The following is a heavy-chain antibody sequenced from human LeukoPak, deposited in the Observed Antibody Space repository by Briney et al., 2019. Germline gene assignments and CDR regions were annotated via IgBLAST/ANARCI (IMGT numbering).Heavy chain of an antibody. D-gene: IGHD2-2*01. Sequence: PSETLSLTCAVYGGSFSGYYWSWIRQPPGKGLEWIGEINHSGSTNYNPSLKSRVTISVDTSKNQFSLKLSSVTAADTAVYYCARVSYCSSTSCSDYWGQGTLVTVSS. CDR2: INHSGST. V-gene: IGHV4-34*01. CDR3: ARVSYCSSTSCSDY. CDR1: GGSFSGYY. J-gene: IGHJ4*02.